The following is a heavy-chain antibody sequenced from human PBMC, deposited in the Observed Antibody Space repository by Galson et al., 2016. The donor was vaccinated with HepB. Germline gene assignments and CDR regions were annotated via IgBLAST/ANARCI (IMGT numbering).Heavy chain of an antibody. D-gene: IGHD3-22*01. J-gene: IGHJ4*02. CDR2: IYSGGAT. Sequence: SLRLSCAGSGFNVRSNYMNWVRQAPGKGLEWVSVIYSGGATSYADSVKGRFTMSRDTSNNTVFPQMNSLRTEDTAVYYCAKNLDSGWHFPFDYWGQGILVTVSS. V-gene: IGHV3-53*01. CDR1: GFNVRSNY. CDR3: AKNLDSGWHFPFDY.